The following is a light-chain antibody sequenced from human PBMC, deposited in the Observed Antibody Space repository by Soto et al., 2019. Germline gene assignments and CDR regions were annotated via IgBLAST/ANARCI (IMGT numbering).Light chain of an antibody. CDR2: FGS. J-gene: IGKJ5*01. CDR3: MQVLQSPTT. CDR1: QSLLFSDGYNY. Sequence: DIVMTQSPLSLSVTPGEPASISCRSSQSLLFSDGYNYFDWYLQKPGQSPQLLIYFGSNRASGVPDRCSGSGSGTDFTLKISSVEAEDVGVYYCMQVLQSPTTFGQGTRLEIK. V-gene: IGKV2-28*01.